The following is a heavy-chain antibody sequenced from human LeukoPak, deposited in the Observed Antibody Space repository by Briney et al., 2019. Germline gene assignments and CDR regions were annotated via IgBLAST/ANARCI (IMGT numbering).Heavy chain of an antibody. D-gene: IGHD5-12*01. CDR2: IYFGRTT. V-gene: IGHV4-39*07. CDR1: GGSITSNNYY. CDR3: ARDSGQHSGYDWSH. Sequence: PSETPSLTCTVSGGSITSNNYYWGWIRQPPGKGLESIGSIYFGRTTYYTPSLKSRVTISIDTSTNQFSLMLSSMTAADTAVYYCARDSGQHSGYDWSHWGQGTLVTVSS. J-gene: IGHJ4*02.